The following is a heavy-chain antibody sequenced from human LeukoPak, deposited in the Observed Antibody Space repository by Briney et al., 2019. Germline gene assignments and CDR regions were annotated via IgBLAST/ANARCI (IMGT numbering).Heavy chain of an antibody. CDR3: ATYRAIRYYYDSSGYPH. V-gene: IGHV3-21*01. Sequence: GGSLRLSCAASGFTFSCYSMNWVRQAPGKGLEWVSSISSSSSYIYYADSVKGRFTISRDNAKNSLYLRMNSLRAEDTAVYYCATYRAIRYYYDSSGYPHWGQGTLVTVSS. J-gene: IGHJ4*02. CDR2: ISSSSSYI. D-gene: IGHD3-22*01. CDR1: GFTFSCYS.